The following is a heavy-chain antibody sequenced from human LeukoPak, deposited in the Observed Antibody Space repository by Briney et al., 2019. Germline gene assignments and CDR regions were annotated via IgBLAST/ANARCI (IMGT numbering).Heavy chain of an antibody. Sequence: ASVKVSCKASGYTFTTHDLTWVRQATGQGLEWMGWMNPGSGDTAYAQKFQGRVTMTREISTSTAYMELQSLTSDDTAVYYCARADIIVVAGSTPVGSGFEYWGQGALITVS. CDR3: ARADIIVVAGSTPVGSGFEY. D-gene: IGHD2-15*01. J-gene: IGHJ4*02. V-gene: IGHV1-8*01. CDR1: GYTFTTHD. CDR2: MNPGSGDT.